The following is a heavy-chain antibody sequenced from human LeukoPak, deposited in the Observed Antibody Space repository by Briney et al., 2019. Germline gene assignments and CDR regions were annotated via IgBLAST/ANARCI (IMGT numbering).Heavy chain of an antibody. CDR2: IIPIFGTA. CDR1: GGTFSSYA. D-gene: IGHD3-22*01. J-gene: IGHJ5*02. CDR3: ARDKVRVSWFDP. Sequence: ASVKVSCKASGGTFSSYAISRVRQAPGQGLEWMGRIIPIFGTANYAQKFQGRVTITTDESTSTAYMELSSLRSEDTAVYYCARDKVRVSWFDPWGQGTLVTVSS. V-gene: IGHV1-69*05.